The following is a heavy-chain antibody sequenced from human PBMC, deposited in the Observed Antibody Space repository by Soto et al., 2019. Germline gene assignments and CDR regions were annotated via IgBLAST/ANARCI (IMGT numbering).Heavy chain of an antibody. V-gene: IGHV3-7*01. CDR1: GFTFSSYW. J-gene: IGHJ4*02. CDR3: ARAQLPPECNSASCYVDY. Sequence: PGGSLRLSCAASGFTFSSYWMTWVRQVPGKGLEWVANIKRDGSEKYYVDSVRGRFTISRDNAQDSLYLQMNSLRAEDTAVYYWARAQLPPECNSASCYVDYWGQGALVTVSS. D-gene: IGHD2-2*01. CDR2: IKRDGSEK.